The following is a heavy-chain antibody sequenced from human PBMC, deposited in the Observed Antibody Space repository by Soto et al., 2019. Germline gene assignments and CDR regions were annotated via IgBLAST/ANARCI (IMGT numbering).Heavy chain of an antibody. Sequence: RASVKVSCKASGYTFTSYYMHWVRQAPGQGLEWMGIINPSGGSTSYAQRFQGRVTMTRDTSTSTVHMELGSLRSEDTAVYYCARGWWERLGLDYWGQGTLVTVSS. CDR3: ARGWWERLGLDY. V-gene: IGHV1-46*01. CDR1: GYTFTSYY. CDR2: INPSGGST. D-gene: IGHD1-26*01. J-gene: IGHJ4*02.